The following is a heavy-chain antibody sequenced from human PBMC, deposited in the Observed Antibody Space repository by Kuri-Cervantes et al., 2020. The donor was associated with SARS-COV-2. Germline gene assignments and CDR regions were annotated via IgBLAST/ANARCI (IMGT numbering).Heavy chain of an antibody. CDR2: INHSGST. V-gene: IGHV4-34*01. Sequence: LSLTCAVYGGSFSGYYWSWIRQPPGKGLEWIGEINHSGSTNYNPSLKSRVTISVDTSKNQFSLKLSSVTAADMAVYYCARQYCTNGVCYTPFDYWGQGTLVTVSS. CDR1: GGSFSGYY. J-gene: IGHJ4*02. D-gene: IGHD2-8*01. CDR3: ARQYCTNGVCYTPFDY.